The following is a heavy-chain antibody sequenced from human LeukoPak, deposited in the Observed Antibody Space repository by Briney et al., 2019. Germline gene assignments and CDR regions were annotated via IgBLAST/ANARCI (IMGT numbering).Heavy chain of an antibody. D-gene: IGHD4-11*01. J-gene: IGHJ5*02. Sequence: GGSLRLSCAASGFTFSGYSMNWVRQAPGKGLEWVSSISSSSSYIYYADSVKGRFTISRDNAKNSLYLQMNSLRAEDTAVYYCARVRNGNWFDPWGQGTLVTVSS. CDR2: ISSSSSYI. V-gene: IGHV3-21*01. CDR1: GFTFSGYS. CDR3: ARVRNGNWFDP.